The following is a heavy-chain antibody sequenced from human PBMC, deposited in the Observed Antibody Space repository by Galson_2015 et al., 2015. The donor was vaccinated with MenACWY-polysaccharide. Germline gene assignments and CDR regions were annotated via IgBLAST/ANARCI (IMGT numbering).Heavy chain of an antibody. CDR1: GESFSNYY. CDR3: ARPGYCSCTICTGHMDV. CDR2: IDFRGRT. J-gene: IGHJ6*02. Sequence: SETLSLTCAVYGESFSNYYWNWIRQAPGKGLEWIGEIDFRGRTRYNPSLKSRVTISVDTSKNQFSLHVRSVTAADTAVYFCARPGYCSCTICTGHMDVWGQGTTVTVSS. V-gene: IGHV4-34*01. D-gene: IGHD2-2*01.